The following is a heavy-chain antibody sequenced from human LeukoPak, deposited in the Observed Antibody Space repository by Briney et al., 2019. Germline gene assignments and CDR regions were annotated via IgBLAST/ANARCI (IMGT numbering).Heavy chain of an antibody. CDR3: ARPTEIADAFDI. CDR2: INAANGDT. CDR1: GYTFTSYT. Sequence: ASVKVSCKASGYTFTSYTMHRVRQAPGQSLEWMGWINAANGDTRYSQEFQGRVTLTSDTSASTAYMELSSLRSEDMAVYYCARPTEIADAFDIWGQGTMVTVSS. V-gene: IGHV1-3*03. D-gene: IGHD2-21*01. J-gene: IGHJ3*02.